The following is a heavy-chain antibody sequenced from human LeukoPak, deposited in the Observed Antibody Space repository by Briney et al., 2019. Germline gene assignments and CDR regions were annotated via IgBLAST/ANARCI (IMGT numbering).Heavy chain of an antibody. CDR1: GFNFDDHA. CDR2: INWNGGST. D-gene: IGHD2/OR15-2a*01. J-gene: IGHJ3*01. CDR3: ARDLLLGDAFDL. Sequence: GGSLRLSCVGSGFNFDDHAINWVRQVPGKGLEWVSNINWNGGSTVSVESAKGRFTISRDNAKNSVFLQMNSLRVEDTALYYCARDLLLGDAFDLWGQGTTVIVSS. V-gene: IGHV3-20*04.